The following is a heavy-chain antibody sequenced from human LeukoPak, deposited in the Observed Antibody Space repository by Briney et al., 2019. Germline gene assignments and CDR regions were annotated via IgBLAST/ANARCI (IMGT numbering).Heavy chain of an antibody. CDR3: ARGNYDGAFDI. CDR1: GFTVSSNY. J-gene: IGHJ3*02. Sequence: PGGSLRLSCAASGFTVSSNYMSWVRQALGKGLEWVSVIYSGGSTYYADSVKGRFTISRDNSENTLYLQMNSLRAEDTAVYYCARGNYDGAFDIWGQGTMVTVSS. V-gene: IGHV3-53*01. D-gene: IGHD3-16*01. CDR2: IYSGGST.